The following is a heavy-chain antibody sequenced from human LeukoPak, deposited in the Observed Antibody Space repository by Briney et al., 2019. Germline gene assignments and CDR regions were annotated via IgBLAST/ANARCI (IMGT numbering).Heavy chain of an antibody. Sequence: SETLSLTCAVSGGSISSSNWWSWVRQPPGKGLEWIGEIYHSGSTYYNPSLKSRVTISVDTSKNQFSLKLSSVTAADTAVYYCARGARTPSGYGSRTAGRANWFDPWGQGTLVTVSS. D-gene: IGHD5-12*01. CDR1: GGSISSSNW. V-gene: IGHV4-4*02. CDR3: ARGARTPSGYGSRTAGRANWFDP. CDR2: IYHSGST. J-gene: IGHJ5*02.